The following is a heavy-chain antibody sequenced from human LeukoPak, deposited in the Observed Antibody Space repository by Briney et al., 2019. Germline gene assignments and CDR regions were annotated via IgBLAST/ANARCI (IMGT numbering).Heavy chain of an antibody. V-gene: IGHV4-30-2*01. CDR2: IYHSGST. Sequence: SQTLSLTCAVSGGSISSGGYSWSWIRQPPGKGLEWIGYIYHSGSTNYNPSLKSRVTISVDTSKNQFSLKLSSVTAADTAVYYCARVPLGYCSSTSCYQPRRTQGRWFDPWGQGTLVTVSS. CDR1: GGSISSGGYS. CDR3: ARVPLGYCSSTSCYQPRRTQGRWFDP. D-gene: IGHD2-2*01. J-gene: IGHJ5*02.